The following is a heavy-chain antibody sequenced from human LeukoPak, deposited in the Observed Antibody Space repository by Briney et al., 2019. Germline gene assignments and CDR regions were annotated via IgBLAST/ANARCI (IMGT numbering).Heavy chain of an antibody. V-gene: IGHV4-39*07. CDR1: GGSISSNSFY. Sequence: SETLSLTCTVSGGSISSNSFYWGWIRQPPGKGLEWIGSIYYSGSTYYNPSLKSRVTISVDTSKNQFSLKLSSVTAADTAVYYCARGAAFDIWGQGTMVTVSS. CDR2: IYYSGST. J-gene: IGHJ3*02. CDR3: ARGAAFDI.